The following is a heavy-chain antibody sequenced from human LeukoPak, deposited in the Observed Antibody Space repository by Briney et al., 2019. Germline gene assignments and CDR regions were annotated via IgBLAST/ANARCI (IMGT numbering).Heavy chain of an antibody. D-gene: IGHD5-12*01. CDR3: ARGGESGYDT. CDR2: IYHSGST. J-gene: IGHJ5*02. Sequence: PSGTLSLTCAVSGGSISSTNWWSWVRQPPGKGLEWIGEIYHSGSTNYNPSLKSRLTISVDTSKNQFSLKLSSVTAADTAVYYCARGGESGYDTWGQGSLVTVSS. V-gene: IGHV4-4*02. CDR1: GGSISSTNW.